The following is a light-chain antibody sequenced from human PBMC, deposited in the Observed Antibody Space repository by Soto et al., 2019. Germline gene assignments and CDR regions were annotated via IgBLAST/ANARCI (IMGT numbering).Light chain of an antibody. J-gene: IGLJ3*02. V-gene: IGLV2-14*01. CDR1: SSDIGAYNY. CDR2: EVN. CDR3: SSYTGGSTYWI. Sequence: QSALTQPASVSGSPGQSITISCTGTSSDIGAYNYVSWYQQHPGKAPKLTIYEVNNRPSGVSNRFSGSKSGNTASLTISGLQLEDEADYHCSSYTGGSTYWIFGGGTKLTVL.